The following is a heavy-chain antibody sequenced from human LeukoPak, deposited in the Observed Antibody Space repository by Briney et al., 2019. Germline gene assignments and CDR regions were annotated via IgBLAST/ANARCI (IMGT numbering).Heavy chain of an antibody. Sequence: PSETLSLTCNVSGGSISVSSYYWGWIRQPPGKGLEWIGSIYYSGSTDCNPSLKSRVTISVDTSKNQFSLRLSSVTAADTAVYYCARGSPIAAAGPFDFWGQGTLVTVSS. CDR1: GGSISVSSYY. D-gene: IGHD6-13*01. CDR3: ARGSPIAAAGPFDF. J-gene: IGHJ4*02. CDR2: IYYSGST. V-gene: IGHV4-39*07.